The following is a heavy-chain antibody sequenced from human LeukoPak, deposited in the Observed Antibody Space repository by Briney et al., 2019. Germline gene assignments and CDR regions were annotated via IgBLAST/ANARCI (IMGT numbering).Heavy chain of an antibody. CDR3: ARDGPGTGLDH. V-gene: IGHV3-48*03. D-gene: IGHD3/OR15-3a*01. J-gene: IGHJ4*02. CDR2: ISGPGSAI. Sequence: GGALRLSCAASGFTFRNYEMNWVRQAPGKGLEWITYISGPGSAIYYADSVKGRFTMSRDNAKNSLYLQMNSLRAEDTAVYYCARDGPGTGLDHWGQGTLVTVSS. CDR1: GFTFRNYE.